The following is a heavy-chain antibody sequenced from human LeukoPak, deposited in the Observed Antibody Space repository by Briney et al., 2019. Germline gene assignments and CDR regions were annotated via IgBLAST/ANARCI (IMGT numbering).Heavy chain of an antibody. D-gene: IGHD4-23*01. V-gene: IGHV4-4*07. CDR1: GGSITTYY. CDR3: ARAPYGGNQYFQH. J-gene: IGHJ1*01. CDR2: IYASGST. Sequence: SETLSLTCTVSGGSITTYYWSWVRQPAGKGLEWIGLIYASGSTTYNPSLKSRVTMSVDTSKNQFSLKLSSVTAADTAVYYCARAPYGGNQYFQHWGQGTLVTVSS.